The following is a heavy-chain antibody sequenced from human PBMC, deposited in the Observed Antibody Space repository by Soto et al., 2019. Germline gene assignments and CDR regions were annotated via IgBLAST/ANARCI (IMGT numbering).Heavy chain of an antibody. V-gene: IGHV1-8*01. J-gene: IGHJ6*03. CDR1: GYTFTSYD. CDR3: ARTSPQIVVVPAAIYYYYYYMDV. CDR2: MNPNSGNT. D-gene: IGHD2-2*01. Sequence: GASVKVSCKASGYTFTSYDINWVRQATGQGLEWMGWMNPNSGNTGYAQKFQGRVTMTRNTSISTAYMELSSLRSEDTAVYYCARTSPQIVVVPAAIYYYYYYMDVWGKGTTVTVSS.